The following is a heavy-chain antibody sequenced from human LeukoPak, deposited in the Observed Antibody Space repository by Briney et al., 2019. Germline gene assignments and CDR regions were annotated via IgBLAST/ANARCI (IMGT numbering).Heavy chain of an antibody. J-gene: IGHJ4*02. D-gene: IGHD5-18*01. CDR1: GGSFSGYY. CDR3: ARSQESRYSYGYV. CDR2: INHSGSN. V-gene: IGHV4-34*01. Sequence: SETLSLTCAVYGGSFSGYYWSWIRQPPGKGLEWIGEINHSGSNNYNPSLKSRVTISVDTSKNQFSLKLSSVTAADTAVYYCARSQESRYSYGYVWGQGTLVTVSS.